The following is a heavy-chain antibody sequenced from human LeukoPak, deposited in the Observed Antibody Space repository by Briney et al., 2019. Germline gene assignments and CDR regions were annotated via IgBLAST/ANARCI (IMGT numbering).Heavy chain of an antibody. D-gene: IGHD2-2*01. V-gene: IGHV3-30*18. J-gene: IGHJ4*02. CDR1: GFTFSSYG. Sequence: TGGSLRLSCAASGFTFSSYGMHWVRQAPGKGLEWVAVISYDGSNKYYADSVKGRFTISRDNSKNTLYLQMNSLGAEDTAVYYCAKGCSSTSCFDYWGQGTLVTVSS. CDR3: AKGCSSTSCFDY. CDR2: ISYDGSNK.